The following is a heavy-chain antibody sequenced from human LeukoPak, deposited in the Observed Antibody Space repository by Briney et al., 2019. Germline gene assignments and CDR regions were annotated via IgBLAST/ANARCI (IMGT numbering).Heavy chain of an antibody. CDR1: GFTFSSYW. CDR3: ARDYYASGTHDF. Sequence: GGSLRLSCAASGFTFSSYWMTWVRQAPGKGLEWVANIKQDGSVKHYVGSVQGRFTISRDNAKTSLYLQMNSLRAEDTAVYYCARDYYASGTHDFWGQGTLVTVSS. J-gene: IGHJ4*02. CDR2: IKQDGSVK. V-gene: IGHV3-7*04. D-gene: IGHD3-10*01.